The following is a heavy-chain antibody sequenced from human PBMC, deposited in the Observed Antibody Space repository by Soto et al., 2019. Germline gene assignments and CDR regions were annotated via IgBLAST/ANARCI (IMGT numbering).Heavy chain of an antibody. CDR2: INPNSGGT. J-gene: IGHJ4*02. D-gene: IGHD3-22*01. CDR1: GYTFTGYY. CDR3: ASIYDSSGNIFDY. Sequence: SVKVSCKASGYTFTGYYMHWVRQAPGQGLEWMGWINPNSGGTNYAQKFQGRVTMTRDTSISTAYMELSRLRSDDTAVYYCASIYDSSGNIFDYWGQGTLVTVSS. V-gene: IGHV1-2*02.